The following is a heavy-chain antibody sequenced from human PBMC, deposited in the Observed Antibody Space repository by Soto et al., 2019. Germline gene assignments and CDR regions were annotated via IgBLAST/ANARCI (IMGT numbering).Heavy chain of an antibody. CDR2: IIPIFGTA. CDR3: ARGPEPPKGVYYYYGMDV. V-gene: IGHV1-69*12. CDR1: GGTFSSYA. D-gene: IGHD1-26*01. Sequence: QVQLVQSGAEVKKPGSSVKVSCKASGGTFSSYAISWVRQAPGQGLEWMGGIIPIFGTANYAQKFQGRVTITADESTSTAYMELSSLRSEDTAVYYCARGPEPPKGVYYYYGMDVWGQGTTVTVSS. J-gene: IGHJ6*02.